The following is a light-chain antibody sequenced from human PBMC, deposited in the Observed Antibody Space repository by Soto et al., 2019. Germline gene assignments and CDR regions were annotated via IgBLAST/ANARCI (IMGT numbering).Light chain of an antibody. J-gene: IGKJ1*01. CDR3: QQYDSSPQT. Sequence: EIVLTQSPGTLSLSPGERATLSCTASQSLRSSYLAWYQQKPDQAPRLLIYGASGRATGIPDRFSGGGSGTDFALTISRLEPEDFAVYYCQQYDSSPQTFGQGTKVEIK. CDR2: GAS. V-gene: IGKV3-20*01. CDR1: QSLRSSY.